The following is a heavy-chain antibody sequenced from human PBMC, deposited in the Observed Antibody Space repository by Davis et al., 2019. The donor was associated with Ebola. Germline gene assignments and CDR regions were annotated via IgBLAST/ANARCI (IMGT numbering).Heavy chain of an antibody. V-gene: IGHV3-74*01. Sequence: PGGSLRLSCAASGFGFSNYWIHWVRQAPGKGLEWVSRVSPDGSATGYADSVRGRFTITRDNAKNTLYLQMNSLRAEDTTVYYCARDFDKVRTWGQGTLVTVSS. CDR3: ARDFDKVRT. J-gene: IGHJ4*02. CDR2: VSPDGSAT. D-gene: IGHD1-1*01. CDR1: GFGFSNYW.